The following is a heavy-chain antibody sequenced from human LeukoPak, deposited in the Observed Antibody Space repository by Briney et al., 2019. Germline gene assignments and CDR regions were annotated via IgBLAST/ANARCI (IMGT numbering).Heavy chain of an antibody. CDR3: AREYLHYYDSSGYDY. CDR1: GGSFSGYY. J-gene: IGHJ4*02. D-gene: IGHD3-22*01. V-gene: IGHV4-34*01. CDR2: INHSGST. Sequence: SETLSLTCAVYGGSFSGYYWSWIRQPPGKGLEWIGEINHSGSTNYNPSLKSRVTISVDTSKNQFSLKLSSVTAADTAVYYCAREYLHYYDSSGYDYWGQGTLVTVSS.